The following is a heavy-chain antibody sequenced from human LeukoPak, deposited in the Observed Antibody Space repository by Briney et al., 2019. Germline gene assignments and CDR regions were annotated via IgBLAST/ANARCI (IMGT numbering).Heavy chain of an antibody. CDR1: GFTFSRYW. J-gene: IGHJ4*02. CDR2: IKQDGSEK. CDR3: ARYGSGTSYITNYFDY. Sequence: GGSLRLSCAASGFTFSRYWMSWVRQAPGKGLEWVANIKQDGSEKYYENSVKGRFTISRDNAKNSLYLQMNSLRDEDTAVYYCARYGSGTSYITNYFDYWGQGTLVTVSS. D-gene: IGHD3-10*01. V-gene: IGHV3-7*04.